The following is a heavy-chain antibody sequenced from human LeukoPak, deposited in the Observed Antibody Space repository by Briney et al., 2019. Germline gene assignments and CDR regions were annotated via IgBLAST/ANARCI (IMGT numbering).Heavy chain of an antibody. Sequence: GGSLRLSCAASGFTVSSNYMSWVRQAPGKGLEWVSVIYSGGSTYYADSVKGRFTISRDNSKNTLYLQMNSLRAEDTAVYYCARAGRWIQLWPDAFDIWGQGTMVTVSS. CDR2: IYSGGST. CDR1: GFTVSSNY. V-gene: IGHV3-66*01. J-gene: IGHJ3*02. D-gene: IGHD5-18*01. CDR3: ARAGRWIQLWPDAFDI.